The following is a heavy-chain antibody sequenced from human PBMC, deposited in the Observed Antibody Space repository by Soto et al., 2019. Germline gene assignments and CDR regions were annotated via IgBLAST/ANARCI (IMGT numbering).Heavy chain of an antibody. D-gene: IGHD1-20*01. CDR3: ANRYDYYMDV. CDR2: IYYSGST. J-gene: IGHJ6*03. CDR1: GGSISTSSYY. Sequence: EALSLTCTVSGGSISTSSYYWGWIRQPPGKGLEWIGSIYYSGSTYYNPSLKSRVTISVDTYKNQFSLKLSSVTAADTAVYYCANRYDYYMDVWGKGTTVTVSS. V-gene: IGHV4-39*01.